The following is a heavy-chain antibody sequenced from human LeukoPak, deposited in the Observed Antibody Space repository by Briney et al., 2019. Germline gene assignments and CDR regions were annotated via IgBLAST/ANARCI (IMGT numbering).Heavy chain of an antibody. D-gene: IGHD3-10*01. Sequence: PGGSLRLSCAASGFIFSSYSMNWVRQAPGKGLEWISYISSSSTTKYYADSVKGRFTISRDNAKNSLYLQMNSLRAEDTAVYYCAKDPSGSYYNGEVDYYYYYYMDVWGKGTTVTISS. CDR2: ISSSSTTK. CDR1: GFIFSSYS. CDR3: AKDPSGSYYNGEVDYYYYYYMDV. V-gene: IGHV3-48*01. J-gene: IGHJ6*03.